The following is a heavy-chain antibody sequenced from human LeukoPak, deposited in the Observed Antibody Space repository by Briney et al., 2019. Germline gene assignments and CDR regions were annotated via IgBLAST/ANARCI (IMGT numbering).Heavy chain of an antibody. V-gene: IGHV3-23*01. CDR1: GFTFSSYG. CDR2: ISGSGGST. J-gene: IGHJ4*02. CDR3: AKVSDEGDFDY. D-gene: IGHD3-16*01. Sequence: SGGSLRLSCAASGFTFSSYGMHWVRQAPGRGLEWVSAISGSGGSTYYADSVKGRFTISRDNSKNTLYLQMNSLRAEDTAVYYCAKVSDEGDFDYWGQGTLVTVSS.